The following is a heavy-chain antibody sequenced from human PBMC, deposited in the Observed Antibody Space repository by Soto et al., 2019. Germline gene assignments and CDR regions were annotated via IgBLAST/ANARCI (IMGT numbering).Heavy chain of an antibody. J-gene: IGHJ4*02. D-gene: IGHD6-6*01. V-gene: IGHV1-69*13. CDR3: ARARALEHSSSHFDY. Sequence: ASVTVCCKASGGTFSSYAISWVRQAPGQGLEWMGGIIPIFGTANYAQKFQGRVTITADESTSTAYMELSSLRSEDTAVYYCARARALEHSSSHFDYWGQGTLVTVSS. CDR1: GGTFSSYA. CDR2: IIPIFGTA.